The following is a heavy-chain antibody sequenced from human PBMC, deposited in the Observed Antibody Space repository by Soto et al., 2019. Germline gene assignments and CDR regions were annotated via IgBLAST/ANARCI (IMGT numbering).Heavy chain of an antibody. V-gene: IGHV3-7*03. Sequence: EVQLVESGGDLVQPGGSLILSCVVSGFSFSSNWMYWVRQAPGKGLEWVAHIKHDGSEKYYGDSVKGRFAISRDNAKNSLYLQMNSLSVDDTAVYYCARGLYSRGYWGQGTLVTVSS. J-gene: IGHJ4*02. CDR2: IKHDGSEK. D-gene: IGHD3-16*01. CDR3: ARGLYSRGY. CDR1: GFSFSSNW.